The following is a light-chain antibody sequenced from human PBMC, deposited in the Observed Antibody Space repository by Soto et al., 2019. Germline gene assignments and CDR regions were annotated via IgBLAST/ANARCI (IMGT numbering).Light chain of an antibody. V-gene: IGKV1-39*01. Sequence: DIQMTQSPSFLSASAGDRVTIFCRASQSISNFLHWYQQKPGKAPKLLIYAASKLESGVPSRFGGSGSGTDFTLTISSVQPEDFATYCCQQSFRSHRTFGLGTRVEIK. CDR2: AAS. CDR1: QSISNF. CDR3: QQSFRSHRT. J-gene: IGKJ1*01.